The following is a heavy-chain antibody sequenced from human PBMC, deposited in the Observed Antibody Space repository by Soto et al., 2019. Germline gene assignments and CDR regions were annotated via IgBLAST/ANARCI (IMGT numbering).Heavy chain of an antibody. CDR1: GFTFTTYA. D-gene: IGHD3-22*01. J-gene: IGHJ3*02. V-gene: IGHV3-23*01. CDR2: ISSGGDT. Sequence: EVQLLESGGGLVQPGGSLRLSCAPSGFTFTTYAMSWVRQAPGKGLEWVSSISSGGDTYYADSVKGSLTISRDSSKNTLYLQINNLRADDTATYYCAKDYSSGYYAFDIWGRGTMVTVSS. CDR3: AKDYSSGYYAFDI.